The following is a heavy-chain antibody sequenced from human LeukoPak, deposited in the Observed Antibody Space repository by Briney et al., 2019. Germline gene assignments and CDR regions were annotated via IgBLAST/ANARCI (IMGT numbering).Heavy chain of an antibody. J-gene: IGHJ4*02. D-gene: IGHD4-17*01. CDR2: IFWDDDD. Sequence: SGPTLVKPTQTLTLTCTFSGFSFSTSEVAVGWIRQPPGKALEWLALIFWDDDDRYIPSLKNRPTLTKDTSKNQVVLTKTSMDPLDTATYYCAHRRSYGDYDYWGQGTLVTVSS. CDR3: AHRRSYGDYDY. CDR1: GFSFSTSEVA. V-gene: IGHV2-5*02.